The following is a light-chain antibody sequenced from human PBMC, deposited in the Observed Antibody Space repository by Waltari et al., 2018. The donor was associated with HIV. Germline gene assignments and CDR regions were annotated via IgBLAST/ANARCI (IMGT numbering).Light chain of an antibody. CDR1: SSDVGGYNY. V-gene: IGLV2-14*01. CDR2: EVS. J-gene: IGLJ2*01. Sequence: QSALTKPASVSGSPGQSITIPCTGTSSDVGGYNYDSWYQQHPDKAPKLLIYEVSSRPSGISSRFSGCKSANTASLTISGLQADDEADYYCSSYTSSSTLVFGGGTKLTV. CDR3: SSYTSSSTLV.